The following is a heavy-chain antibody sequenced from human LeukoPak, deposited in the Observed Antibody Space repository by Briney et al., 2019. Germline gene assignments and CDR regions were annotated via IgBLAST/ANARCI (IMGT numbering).Heavy chain of an antibody. D-gene: IGHD6-13*01. CDR2: IIPIFGTA. Sequence: EASVKVSCKASGGTVSSYAISWVRQAPGQGLEWMGGIIPIFGTANYAQKFQGRVTITADESTSTAYMELSSLRSEDTAVYYCASTSSIWYYFDYWGQGTLVTVSS. CDR3: ASTSSIWYYFDY. J-gene: IGHJ4*02. CDR1: GGTVSSYA. V-gene: IGHV1-69*13.